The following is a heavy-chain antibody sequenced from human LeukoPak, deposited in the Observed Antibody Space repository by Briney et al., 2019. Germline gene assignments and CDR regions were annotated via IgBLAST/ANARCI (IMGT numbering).Heavy chain of an antibody. J-gene: IGHJ3*02. CDR2: IRYDGIKK. CDR1: GFTFDNYG. CDR3: AKAFEYYDSSGYSGFGAFDI. D-gene: IGHD3-22*01. V-gene: IGHV3-30*02. Sequence: GGSLRLSCAASGFTFDNYGMHWVRQAPGKGLEWVALIRYDGIKKFYAGSVKGRFTISRDNAKNTLYLQMNSLRAEDTAVYYCAKAFEYYDSSGYSGFGAFDIWGQGTMVTVSS.